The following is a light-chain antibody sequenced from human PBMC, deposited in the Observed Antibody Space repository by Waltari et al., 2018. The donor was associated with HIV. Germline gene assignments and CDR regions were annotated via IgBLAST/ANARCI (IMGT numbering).Light chain of an antibody. Sequence: QLVLTQSPSVSASLGASVELTCTLSSGHNYYAVSWHQQQPEKGPRFLMKLNADGSHTKGDGIPDRFSGSSSVAERFLSISNLQSEDEADYYCQTWGTGISLVFGGGTKLTVL. CDR2: LNADGSH. V-gene: IGLV4-69*01. J-gene: IGLJ2*01. CDR1: SGHNYYA. CDR3: QTWGTGISLV.